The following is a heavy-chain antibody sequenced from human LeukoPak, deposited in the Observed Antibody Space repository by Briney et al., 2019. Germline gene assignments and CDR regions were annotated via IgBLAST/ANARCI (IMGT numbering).Heavy chain of an antibody. CDR2: ISGSGGST. CDR3: AKDRQWELLSYFDY. D-gene: IGHD1-26*01. Sequence: PGGSLRLSCAASGFNFDTYAMSWVRQAPGKGLGWVSAISGSGGSTYYADSVKGRFTISRDNSKNTLYLQMNSLRAEDTAVYYCAKDRQWELLSYFDYWGQGTLVTVSS. V-gene: IGHV3-23*01. J-gene: IGHJ4*02. CDR1: GFNFDTYA.